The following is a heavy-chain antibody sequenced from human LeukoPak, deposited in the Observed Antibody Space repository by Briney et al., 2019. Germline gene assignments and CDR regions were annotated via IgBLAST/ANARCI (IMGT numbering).Heavy chain of an antibody. CDR2: ISYDGSNK. CDR1: GFTFSSYG. V-gene: IGHV3-30*18. Sequence: PGRSLRLSCAASGFTFSSYGMHWVRQAPGKGLEWVAVISYDGSNKYYADSVKGRFSISRDNSKNTLYLQMNSLRPEDTAVFYCAKGGGGSYLRFDYWGQGTLVTVSS. D-gene: IGHD1-26*01. CDR3: AKGGGGSYLRFDY. J-gene: IGHJ4*02.